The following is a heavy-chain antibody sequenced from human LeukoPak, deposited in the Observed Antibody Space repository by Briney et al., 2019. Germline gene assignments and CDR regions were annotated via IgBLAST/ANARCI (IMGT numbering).Heavy chain of an antibody. J-gene: IGHJ4*02. CDR2: IYNSGST. CDR1: GGSISSSSYY. V-gene: IGHV4-61*05. Sequence: SETLSLTCTVSGGSISSSSYYWGWIRQPPGKGLEWIGYIYNSGSTNYNPSLKSPVTISVDTSKNQFSLKLSSVTAADTAVYYCARGYSYGFAYFDYWGQGTLVTVSS. CDR3: ARGYSYGFAYFDY. D-gene: IGHD5-18*01.